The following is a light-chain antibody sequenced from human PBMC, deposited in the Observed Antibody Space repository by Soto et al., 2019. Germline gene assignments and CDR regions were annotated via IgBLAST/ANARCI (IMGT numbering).Light chain of an antibody. V-gene: IGKV3-20*01. CDR2: GAS. J-gene: IGKJ2*01. Sequence: EIVLTQSPGTLSLSPGERATLSCRASQSITSNFLAWYQQKPGQAPRLLIYGASTRAAGVPDRFSASGSGTDFTLTITRLEPEDFAVYYCQQYGLSPLMYTFGQGTKLGVK. CDR3: QQYGLSPLMYT. CDR1: QSITSNF.